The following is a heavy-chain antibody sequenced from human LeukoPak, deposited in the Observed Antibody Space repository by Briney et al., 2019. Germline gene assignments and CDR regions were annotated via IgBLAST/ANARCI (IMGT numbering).Heavy chain of an antibody. CDR3: ANQRGGF. V-gene: IGHV3-23*01. J-gene: IGHJ4*02. D-gene: IGHD3-10*01. CDR1: GFIFSSYP. Sequence: SGGSLRLSCAASGFIFSSYPMSWVRQAPGEGLEWVSAISGTAENTYYADSVKGRFSISRDNSRNTVHLQMNSLRPEDTAVYYCANQRGGFWGQGTLVTVSS. CDR2: ISGTAENT.